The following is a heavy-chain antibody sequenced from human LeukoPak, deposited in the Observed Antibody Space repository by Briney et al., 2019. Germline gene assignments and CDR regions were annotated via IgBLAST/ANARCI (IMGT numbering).Heavy chain of an antibody. V-gene: IGHV1-2*02. D-gene: IGHD6-19*01. CDR1: GYTFTGYY. J-gene: IGHJ6*03. CDR3: ARDHSSGWGVRMGYYYYMDV. CDR2: INPNSGGT. Sequence: ASVKVSCKASGYTFTGYYMHWVRQAPGPGLEWMGWINPNSGGTNYAQKFQGRVTMTRDTSISTAYMELSRMRSDDTAVYYCARDHSSGWGVRMGYYYYMDVWGKGTTVTVS.